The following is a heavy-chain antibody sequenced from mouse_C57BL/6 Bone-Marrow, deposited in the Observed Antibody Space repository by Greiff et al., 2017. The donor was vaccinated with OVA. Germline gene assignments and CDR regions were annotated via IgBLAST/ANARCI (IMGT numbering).Heavy chain of an antibody. CDR2: INPNNGGT. J-gene: IGHJ1*01. Sequence: EVKLQQSGPELVKPGASVKISCKASGYTFTDYYMNWVKQSHGKSLEWIGDINPNNGGTSYNQKFKGKATLTVDKSSSTAYMELRSLTSEDSAVYYCARGIYYYGSSPYWYFDVWGSGTTVTVSS. D-gene: IGHD1-1*01. V-gene: IGHV1-26*01. CDR1: GYTFTDYY. CDR3: ARGIYYYGSSPYWYFDV.